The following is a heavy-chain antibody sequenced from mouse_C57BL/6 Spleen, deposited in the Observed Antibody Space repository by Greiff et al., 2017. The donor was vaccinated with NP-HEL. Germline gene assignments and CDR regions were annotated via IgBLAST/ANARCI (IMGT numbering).Heavy chain of an antibody. CDR2: IDPETGGT. J-gene: IGHJ1*03. CDR3: TKRGGIYSNWGYFDV. CDR1: GYTFTSYW. D-gene: IGHD2-5*01. Sequence: QVQLQQPGAELVMPGASVKLSCKASGYTFTSYWMHWVKQRPVHGLEWIGAIDPETGGTAYNQKFKSKAILTADKSSSTAYMELRSLTSEDSAVYYCTKRGGIYSNWGYFDVWGTGTTVTVSS. V-gene: IGHV1-15*01.